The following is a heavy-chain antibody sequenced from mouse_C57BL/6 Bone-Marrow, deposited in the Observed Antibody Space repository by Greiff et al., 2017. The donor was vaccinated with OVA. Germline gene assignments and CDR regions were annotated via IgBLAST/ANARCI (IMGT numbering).Heavy chain of an antibody. CDR1: GYTFTSYW. J-gene: IGHJ3*01. Sequence: VKLQQPGAELVMPGASVKLSCKASGYTFTSYWMHWVKQRPGQGLEWIGEIDPSDSYTNYNQKFKGKSTLTVDKSSSTAYMQLSSVTSEDSAVYYCVRSGPPLFADWGQGTLVTVSA. V-gene: IGHV1-69*01. CDR3: VRSGPPLFAD. CDR2: IDPSDSYT. D-gene: IGHD3-2*02.